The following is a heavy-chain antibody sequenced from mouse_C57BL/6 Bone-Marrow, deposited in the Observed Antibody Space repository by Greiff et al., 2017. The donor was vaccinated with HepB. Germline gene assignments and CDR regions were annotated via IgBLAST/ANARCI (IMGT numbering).Heavy chain of an antibody. J-gene: IGHJ2*01. CDR2: ISSGSSTI. Sequence: EVKLMESGGGLVKPGGSLKLSCAASGFTFSDYGMHWVRQAPEKGLEWVAYISSGSSTIYYADTVKGRFTISRDNAKNTLFLQMTSLRSEDTAMYYCARTVVATHYFDYWGQGTTLTVSS. CDR3: ARTVVATHYFDY. CDR1: GFTFSDYG. V-gene: IGHV5-17*01. D-gene: IGHD1-1*01.